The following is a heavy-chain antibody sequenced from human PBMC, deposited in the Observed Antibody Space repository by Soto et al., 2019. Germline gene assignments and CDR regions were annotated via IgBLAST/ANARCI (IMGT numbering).Heavy chain of an antibody. Sequence: GGSLRLSCSASGFTFGDYGMNWVRQAPGKGLEWISFIISETFGGTAEYAASVKGRFIISRDDSKRTTYLQMNSLKTEDTAVYYCTTSLYYDFWSGYYHSYYYYGMDVWGQGTTVTVSS. CDR3: TTSLYYDFWSGYYHSYYYYGMDV. CDR1: GFTFGDYG. J-gene: IGHJ6*02. CDR2: IISETFGGTA. D-gene: IGHD3-3*01. V-gene: IGHV3-49*04.